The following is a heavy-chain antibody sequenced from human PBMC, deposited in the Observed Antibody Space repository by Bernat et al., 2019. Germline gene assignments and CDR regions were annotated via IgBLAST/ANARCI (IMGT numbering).Heavy chain of an antibody. D-gene: IGHD2-15*01. CDR2: INSDGSNT. Sequence: EVQLVESGGGLVQPGGSLRLSCAASGVTFSSYWMHWVRQAPGKGLVWVSRINSDGSNTKYADSVKGRFTFSRDNAKNTLYLQMNSLAAEDTAVYYCARSSCSGNSCPNGFDPWGQGTLVPVSS. V-gene: IGHV3-74*03. CDR3: ARSSCSGNSCPNGFDP. CDR1: GVTFSSYW. J-gene: IGHJ5*02.